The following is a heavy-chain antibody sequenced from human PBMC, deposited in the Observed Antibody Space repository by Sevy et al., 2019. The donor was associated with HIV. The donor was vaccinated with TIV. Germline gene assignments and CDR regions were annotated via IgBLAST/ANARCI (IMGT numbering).Heavy chain of an antibody. D-gene: IGHD1-7*01. CDR2: IYASGST. CDR3: AREGGVTGTTGGFDP. CDR1: GGSISSYY. J-gene: IGHJ5*02. Sequence: SETLSLTCTVSGGSISSYYWTWIRQPAGKGLEWIGRIYASGSTNYNPALKSRVTMSVDTSKNQFSLKLSSVTAADTAVAYCAREGGVTGTTGGFDPWGQGTLVTVSS. V-gene: IGHV4-4*07.